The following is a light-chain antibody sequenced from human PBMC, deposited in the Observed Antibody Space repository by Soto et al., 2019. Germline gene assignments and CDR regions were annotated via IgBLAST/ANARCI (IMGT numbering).Light chain of an antibody. V-gene: IGLV2-11*01. J-gene: IGLJ1*01. CDR1: SSDVGTYNY. CDR2: DVS. CDR3: CSYAGSPRYV. Sequence: QSVLTQPRSVSGSLGQSVTISCTGTSSDVGTYNYVSWYQQHPGKAPKVMMYDVSERPSGVTDRFSGSKSGNTASLTISGLQAEDEADYYCCSYAGSPRYVLGTGTKLTVL.